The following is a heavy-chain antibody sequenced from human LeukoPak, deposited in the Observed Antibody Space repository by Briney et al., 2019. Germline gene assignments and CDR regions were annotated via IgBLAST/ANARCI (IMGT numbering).Heavy chain of an antibody. D-gene: IGHD5-12*01. CDR3: ARDREGYADFYSYMDV. CDR2: ISYDGSNK. Sequence: GGSLRLSCAASGFTFSSYAMHWARQAPGKGLEWVAVISYDGSNKYYADSVKGRFTISRDNSKNRLYLQMNSLRVEDTAVYYCARDREGYADFYSYMDVWGKGTTVTVSS. V-gene: IGHV3-30*04. J-gene: IGHJ6*03. CDR1: GFTFSSYA.